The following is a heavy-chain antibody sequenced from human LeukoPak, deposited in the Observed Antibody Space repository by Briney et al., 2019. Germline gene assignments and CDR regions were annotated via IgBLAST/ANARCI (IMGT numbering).Heavy chain of an antibody. D-gene: IGHD3-10*01. CDR1: GGSISSSSYY. CDR3: ARHITMVRGGLRSTSFDY. Sequence: ASETLSLTCTVSGGSISSSSYYWGWIRQPPGKGLEWIGSIYYSGSTYYNPSLKSRVTISVDTSKNQFSLKLSSVTAADTAVYYCARHITMVRGGLRSTSFDYWGQGTLVTVSS. J-gene: IGHJ4*02. CDR2: IYYSGST. V-gene: IGHV4-39*01.